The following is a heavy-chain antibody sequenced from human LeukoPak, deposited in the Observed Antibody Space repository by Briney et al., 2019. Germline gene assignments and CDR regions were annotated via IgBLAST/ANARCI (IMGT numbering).Heavy chain of an antibody. CDR3: ARDPSSIAVAGSMDV. Sequence: PGGSLRLSCAASGFTFSSYSMNWVRQAPGKGLEWVSSISSSSSYIYYADSVKGRFTISRDNAKNSLYLQMNSLRAEDTAVYYCARDPSSIAVAGSMDVWGQGTTVTVSS. V-gene: IGHV3-21*01. CDR1: GFTFSSYS. CDR2: ISSSSSYI. D-gene: IGHD6-19*01. J-gene: IGHJ6*02.